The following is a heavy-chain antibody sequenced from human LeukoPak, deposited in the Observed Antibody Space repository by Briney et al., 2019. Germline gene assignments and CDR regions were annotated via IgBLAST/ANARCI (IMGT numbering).Heavy chain of an antibody. V-gene: IGHV4-34*01. CDR3: ATVEMARLGTDY. CDR2: INHSGST. D-gene: IGHD5-24*01. CDR1: GGSLSGYY. Sequence: PSETLSLTCAVYGGSLSGYYWSWIRQPPGKGLEWIGEINHSGSTNYNPSLKSRVTISVDTSKNQFSLKLSSVTAADTAVYYCATVEMARLGTDYWGQGTLVTVSS. J-gene: IGHJ4*02.